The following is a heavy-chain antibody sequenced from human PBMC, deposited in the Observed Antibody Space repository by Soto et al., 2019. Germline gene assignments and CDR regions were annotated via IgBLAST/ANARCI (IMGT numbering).Heavy chain of an antibody. V-gene: IGHV4-59*02. CDR1: GGSVSSNY. J-gene: IGHJ4*02. Sequence: SETLSLTCTVSGGSVSSNYWSLSRQPPGKGLEWIGYIYYTGSANYNPSLKSRVTISVDTSKNQFSLNLSSVTAADTGVYYCAREFFSGRHTSKWSDSCGKATLVTVSS. CDR3: AREFFSGRHTSKWSDS. CDR2: IYYTGSA. D-gene: IGHD1-26*01.